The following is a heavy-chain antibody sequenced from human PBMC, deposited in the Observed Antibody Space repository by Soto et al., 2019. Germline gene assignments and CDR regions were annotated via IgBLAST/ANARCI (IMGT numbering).Heavy chain of an antibody. J-gene: IGHJ6*02. D-gene: IGHD6-13*01. CDR1: GDSISSGGYS. V-gene: IGHV4-30-2*01. Sequence: PSETLSLTCAVSGDSISSGGYSWSWIRQPPGQGLEWIGYIFHTGSGHYNPSLKSRVTISVDTSKNQFSLKLSSVTAADTAVYYCARGGSSSWYPRGMDVWGQGTTVTVSS. CDR2: IFHTGSG. CDR3: ARGGSSSWYPRGMDV.